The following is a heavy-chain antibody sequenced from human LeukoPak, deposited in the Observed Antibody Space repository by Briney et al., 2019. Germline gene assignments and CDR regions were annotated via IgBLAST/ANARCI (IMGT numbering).Heavy chain of an antibody. V-gene: IGHV3-74*01. Sequence: GGSLRLSCAASRFTFSSYWMHWVRQAPGKGLVWVSRINSDGSSTGYADSVKGRFTISRDNAKNTLYLQMNCLRVEDTAVYYCARGAGSSWSGLIDYWGQGTLVTVSS. CDR1: RFTFSSYW. D-gene: IGHD6-13*01. J-gene: IGHJ4*02. CDR2: INSDGSST. CDR3: ARGAGSSWSGLIDY.